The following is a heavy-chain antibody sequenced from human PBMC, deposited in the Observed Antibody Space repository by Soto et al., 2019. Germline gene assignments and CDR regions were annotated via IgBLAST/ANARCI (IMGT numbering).Heavy chain of an antibody. Sequence: QVQLVESGGGVVQPGRSLRLSCAASGFTFSSYGMHWVRQAPGKGLEWVALISNDGSNKYYVDSVKGRFTISRDNSKNPPYLQMNSLRAEDTAVYYCGGGHYFSDYWGQGTLITVSS. CDR1: GFTFSSYG. D-gene: IGHD3-16*01. CDR2: ISNDGSNK. J-gene: IGHJ4*02. V-gene: IGHV3-30*03. CDR3: GGGHYFSDY.